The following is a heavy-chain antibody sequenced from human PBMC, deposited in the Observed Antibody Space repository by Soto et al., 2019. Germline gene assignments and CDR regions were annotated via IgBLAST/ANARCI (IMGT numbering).Heavy chain of an antibody. D-gene: IGHD2-21*02. J-gene: IGHJ4*02. Sequence: SETLSLTCTVSGGSISSYYWSWIRQPPGKGLEWIGYIYYSGSTNYNPSLKSRVTISVDTSKNQFSLKLSSVTAADTAAYYCAREHVRCGGDCYIFDYWGQGTLVTVSS. CDR2: IYYSGST. CDR3: AREHVRCGGDCYIFDY. CDR1: GGSISSYY. V-gene: IGHV4-59*01.